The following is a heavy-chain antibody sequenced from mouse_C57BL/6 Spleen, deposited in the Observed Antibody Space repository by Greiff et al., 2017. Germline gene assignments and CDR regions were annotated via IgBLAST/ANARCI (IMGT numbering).Heavy chain of an antibody. Sequence: EVQLQQSGPELVKPGASVKISCKASGYTFTDYYMNWVKQSHGKSLEWIGDINPNNGGTSYNQKFKGKATLTVDKSSSTAYMELRSLTSEDSAVYYCASPLLRRWYIDVWGTGTTVTVSS. CDR1: GYTFTDYY. CDR2: INPNNGGT. V-gene: IGHV1-26*01. J-gene: IGHJ1*03. CDR3: ASPLLRRWYIDV. D-gene: IGHD1-2*01.